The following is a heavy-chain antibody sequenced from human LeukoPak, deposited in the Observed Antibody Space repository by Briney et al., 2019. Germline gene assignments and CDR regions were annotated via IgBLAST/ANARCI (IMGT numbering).Heavy chain of an antibody. CDR3: AKDTGVQFLEPAF. CDR1: GFTFNTYG. CDR2: IWFDGSVK. D-gene: IGHD3-3*01. V-gene: IGHV3-33*06. J-gene: IGHJ4*02. Sequence: GGPLRLSCAASGFTFNTYGMHWVRQAPGQGLEWVAAIWFDGSVKRYSDAVKGRFTISRDNSLNTLYLQMNSLRVEDTAIYYCAKDTGVQFLEPAFWGQGTLVTVSS.